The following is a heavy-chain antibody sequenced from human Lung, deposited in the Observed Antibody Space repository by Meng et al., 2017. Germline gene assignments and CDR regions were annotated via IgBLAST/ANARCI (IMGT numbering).Heavy chain of an antibody. D-gene: IGHD6-13*01. CDR1: GFTCSSYG. V-gene: IGHV3-33*01. Sequence: QVQLVESGGGVVQLGRSLRFSCAASGFTCSSYGMHWVRQARGKGLEWVAVIWYDGSNKYYADSVKGRFTISRDNSKNTLYLQMNSLRAEDTAVYYCARGRYSSSSAVVDYWGQGTLVTVSS. CDR2: IWYDGSNK. CDR3: ARGRYSSSSAVVDY. J-gene: IGHJ4*02.